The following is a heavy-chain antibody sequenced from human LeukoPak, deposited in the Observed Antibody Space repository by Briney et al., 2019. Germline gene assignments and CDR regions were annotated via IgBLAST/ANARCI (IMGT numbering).Heavy chain of an antibody. D-gene: IGHD3-16*01. J-gene: IGHJ4*02. V-gene: IGHV7-4-1*02. CDR2: ITTSTGKP. CDR1: GYSFTSYW. CDR3: ARDASMINFDY. Sequence: GESLQISCKGSGYSFTSYWIGWLRQAPGQGLEWMGWITTSTGKPTYAQGFTGRFVFSLDTSVSTTYLHINSLKAEDTAVYYCARDASMINFDYWGQGSLVTVSS.